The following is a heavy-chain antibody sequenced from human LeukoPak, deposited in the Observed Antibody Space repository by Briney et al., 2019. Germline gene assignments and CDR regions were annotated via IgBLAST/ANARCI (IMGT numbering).Heavy chain of an antibody. CDR2: ISGSGGST. V-gene: IGHV3-23*01. CDR3: AKDRNVVVVAAPYFDY. Sequence: PGGSLRLSCAASGFTFSSYAMSWVRQSPGKGLEWVSAISGSGGSTYYADPVKGRFTISRDNSKNTLYVQMNSLRAEDTAVYYCAKDRNVVVVAAPYFDYWGQGTLVTVSS. CDR1: GFTFSSYA. D-gene: IGHD2-15*01. J-gene: IGHJ4*02.